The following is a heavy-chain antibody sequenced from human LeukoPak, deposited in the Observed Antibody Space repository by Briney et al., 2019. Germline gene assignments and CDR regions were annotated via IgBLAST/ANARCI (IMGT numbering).Heavy chain of an antibody. CDR2: IYTSGST. D-gene: IGHD2-15*01. CDR1: GGSISSYY. J-gene: IGHJ5*02. Sequence: SETLSLTCTVSGGSISSYYWSWIRQPAGKGLEWIGRIYTSGSTNYNPSLKSRVTMSVDTSKNQFSLKLSFVTAADTAVYYCARTNGVYCSGGSCPNWFDPWGQGTLVTVSS. CDR3: ARTNGVYCSGGSCPNWFDP. V-gene: IGHV4-4*07.